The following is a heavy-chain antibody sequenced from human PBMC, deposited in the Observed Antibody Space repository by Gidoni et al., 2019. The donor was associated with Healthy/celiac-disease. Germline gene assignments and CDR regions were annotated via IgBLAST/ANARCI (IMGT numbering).Heavy chain of an antibody. CDR2: ISGSGGST. J-gene: IGHJ4*02. CDR1: GFTFSSYA. CDR3: AKVLVGSSGYIDY. V-gene: IGHV3-23*01. Sequence: EVQLLESGGGLVQPVGSLRLSCAASGFTFSSYAMSWVRQAPGKGLEWVSAISGSGGSTYYADSVKGRFTISRDNSKNTLYLQMNSLRAEDTAVYYCAKVLVGSSGYIDYWGQGTLVTVSS. D-gene: IGHD3-22*01.